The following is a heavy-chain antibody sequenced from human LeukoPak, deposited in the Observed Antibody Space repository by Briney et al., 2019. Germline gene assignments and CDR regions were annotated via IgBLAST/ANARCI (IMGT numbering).Heavy chain of an antibody. CDR1: GGSITNYY. J-gene: IGHJ6*03. D-gene: IGHD1-14*01. V-gene: IGHV4-59*01. Sequence: PSETLSLTCTVSGGSITNYYWTWIRQPPGKGLEWIGYIHYSGSTNYNPSLKSRVTISVDTSKSQFSLKLGSVSAADTAVYYCARASITYYYYYYMGVWGKGTTVTVSS. CDR3: ARASITYYYYYYMGV. CDR2: IHYSGST.